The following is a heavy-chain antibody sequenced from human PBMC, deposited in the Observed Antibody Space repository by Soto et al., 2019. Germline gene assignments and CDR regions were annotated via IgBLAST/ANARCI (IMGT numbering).Heavy chain of an antibody. CDR2: ISSSSSTI. V-gene: IGHV3-48*04. Sequence: GGTLRLSCAASGFTFSSYSMNWVRQAPGKGLEWVAYISSSSSTIYYADSVKGRFTISSDNAKNSLFLQMNSLRADDSAWSSRARHCASNLSRSGWYFDLWGRGTLVTVSS. D-gene: IGHD2-21*01. CDR1: GFTFSSYS. J-gene: IGHJ2*01. CDR3: ARHCASNLSRSGWYFDL.